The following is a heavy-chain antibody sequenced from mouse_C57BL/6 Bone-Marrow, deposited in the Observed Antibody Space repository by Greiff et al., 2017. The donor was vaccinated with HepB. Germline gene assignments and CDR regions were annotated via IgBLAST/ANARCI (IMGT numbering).Heavy chain of an antibody. CDR1: GFTFSDYY. CDR2: ISNGGGST. D-gene: IGHD1-1*01. J-gene: IGHJ4*01. Sequence: EVKVEESGGGLVQPGGSLKLSCAASGFTFSDYYMYWVRQTPEKRLEWVAYISNGGGSTYYPDTVKGRFTISRDNAKNTLYLQMSRLKSEDTAMYYCARQTVVAPYYYAMDYWGQGTSVTVSS. V-gene: IGHV5-12*01. CDR3: ARQTVVAPYYYAMDY.